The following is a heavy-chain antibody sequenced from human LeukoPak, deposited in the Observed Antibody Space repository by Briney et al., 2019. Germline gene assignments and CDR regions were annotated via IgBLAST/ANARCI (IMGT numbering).Heavy chain of an antibody. CDR3: AASSGVTLGRF. J-gene: IGHJ4*02. CDR2: IYYTGIT. Sequence: SQTLSLTCTVSGGSIGSGAFYCNWIRQHPGKGLEWIGYIYYTGITSYNPSLRSRVTMSVDASMNQVSLKLSSLTAADTAVYYCAASSGVTLGRFWGQGTLVIVSS. CDR1: GGSIGSGAFY. D-gene: IGHD3-16*01. V-gene: IGHV4-31*03.